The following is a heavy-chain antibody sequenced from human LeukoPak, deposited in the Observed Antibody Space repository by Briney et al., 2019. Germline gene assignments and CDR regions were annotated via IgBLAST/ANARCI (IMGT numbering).Heavy chain of an antibody. CDR2: IYSGGST. CDR1: GFTVSSNY. V-gene: IGHV3-66*01. CDR3: ARVGGYDFWSGYSHFDY. Sequence: GGSLRLSCAASGFTVSSNYMSWVRQAPGKGLEWVSVIYSGGSTYYADSVKGRFTISRDNFKNTLYIQMNSLRAEDTAVYYCARVGGYDFWSGYSHFDYWGQGTLVTVSA. D-gene: IGHD3-3*01. J-gene: IGHJ4*02.